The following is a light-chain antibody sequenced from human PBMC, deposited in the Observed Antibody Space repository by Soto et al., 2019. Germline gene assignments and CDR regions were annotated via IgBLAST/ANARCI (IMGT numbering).Light chain of an antibody. CDR1: QSVLYSSNNKNY. CDR2: WAS. V-gene: IGKV4-1*01. Sequence: DIVMTQSPDSLAVSLGERASINCKSSQSVLYSSNNKNYLTWYQQKSGQPPKLLIYWASIRESGVPDRFSGSGSGTDLTLTINNLQAEDLAVYYCQQYYSPLTFGQGTKVEIK. CDR3: QQYYSPLT. J-gene: IGKJ1*01.